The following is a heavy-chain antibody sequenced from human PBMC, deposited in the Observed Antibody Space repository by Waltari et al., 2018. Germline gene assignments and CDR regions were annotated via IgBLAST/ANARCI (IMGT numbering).Heavy chain of an antibody. Sequence: QVQLVQSGAEVKKPGSSVKVSCKASGGTFSSYAISWVRPAPGQGLEWMGGIIPIFGTANYAQKFQGRVTITTDESTSTAYMELSSLRSEDTAVYYCARGRGYSYGYRYYFDYWGQGTLVTVSS. J-gene: IGHJ4*02. CDR1: GGTFSSYA. V-gene: IGHV1-69*05. D-gene: IGHD5-18*01. CDR2: IIPIFGTA. CDR3: ARGRGYSYGYRYYFDY.